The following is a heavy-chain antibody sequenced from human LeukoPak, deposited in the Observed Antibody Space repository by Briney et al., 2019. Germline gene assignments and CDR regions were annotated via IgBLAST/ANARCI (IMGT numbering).Heavy chain of an antibody. D-gene: IGHD6-19*01. CDR1: GGSFSGYY. CDR3: ARPSGYSSGWYGGEDY. V-gene: IGHV4-34*01. CDR2: INHSGST. J-gene: IGHJ4*02. Sequence: SETLSLTCAVYGGSFSGYYWSWIRQPPGKGLEWIGEINHSGSTNYNPSLKSRVTMSVDTSKNQFSLKLSSVTAADTAVYYCARPSGYSSGWYGGEDYWGQGTLVTVSS.